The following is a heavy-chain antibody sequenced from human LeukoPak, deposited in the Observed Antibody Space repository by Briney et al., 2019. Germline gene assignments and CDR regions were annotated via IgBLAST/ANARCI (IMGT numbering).Heavy chain of an antibody. CDR3: ARGYYGSGSYFLDY. V-gene: IGHV3-48*02. D-gene: IGHD3-10*01. J-gene: IGHJ4*02. CDR2: ISSSSSTI. CDR1: GFMFSSYS. Sequence: GGSLRPSCAASGFMFSSYSMNWVRQAPGKGLEWVSYISSSSSTICYADSVKGRFTISRDNAKNSLFLQMNGLRDEDTAVYYCARGYYGSGSYFLDYWGQGTLVTVSS.